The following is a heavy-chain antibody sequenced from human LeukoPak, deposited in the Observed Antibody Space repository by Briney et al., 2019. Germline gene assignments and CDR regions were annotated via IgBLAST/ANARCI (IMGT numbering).Heavy chain of an antibody. CDR1: GYTFTNYA. CDR2: INPGNGDT. CDR3: ARERWHCRVNCYSVYYYALDV. D-gene: IGHD2-15*01. Sequence: ASVKVSCKGSGYTFTNYAVHWVRQAPGQRLEWLGWINPGNGDTKYSQNFQGRVTVTSDTSAATAYVELNSLTSEDTAVYYCARERWHCRVNCYSVYYYALDVWGQGTTVSVSS. J-gene: IGHJ6*02. V-gene: IGHV1-3*01.